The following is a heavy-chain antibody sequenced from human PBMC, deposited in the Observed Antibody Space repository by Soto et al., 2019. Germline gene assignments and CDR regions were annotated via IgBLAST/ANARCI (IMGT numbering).Heavy chain of an antibody. CDR1: GFTFSSHA. J-gene: IGHJ6*02. CDR3: ARRITMVRGPYYYYGLDV. Sequence: PGGSLRLSCAASGFTFSSHAMNWVRQAPGTGLEWVSFISSTSSTKNYADSVKGRFTISRDNAKNSLYLQMSSLRDEDTAVYYCARRITMVRGPYYYYGLDVWGQGTTVTVSS. D-gene: IGHD3-10*01. V-gene: IGHV3-48*02. CDR2: ISSTSSTK.